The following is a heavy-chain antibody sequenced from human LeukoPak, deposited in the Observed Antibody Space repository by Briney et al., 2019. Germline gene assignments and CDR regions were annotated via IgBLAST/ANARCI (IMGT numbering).Heavy chain of an antibody. CDR2: ISGSDDGT. Sequence: GGSLRLSCAASGFTFDTYNFNWVRQAPGKGLEWVSAISGSDDGTYYADSVKGRFTISRDNSKNTLYLQMNSLRAEDTAVYYCAKDSWRYYYDSSGYSYFDYWGQGTLVTVSS. D-gene: IGHD3-22*01. J-gene: IGHJ4*02. CDR1: GFTFDTYN. CDR3: AKDSWRYYYDSSGYSYFDY. V-gene: IGHV3-23*01.